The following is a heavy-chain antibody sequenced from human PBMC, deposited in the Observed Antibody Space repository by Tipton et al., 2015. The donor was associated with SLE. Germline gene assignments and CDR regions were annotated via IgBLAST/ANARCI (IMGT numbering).Heavy chain of an antibody. V-gene: IGHV4-59*08. CDR3: ARGMVTWRGAIIGVDV. D-gene: IGHD2-21*02. CDR2: VYYSGST. Sequence: PGLVKPSETLSLTCTVSGGSIGSHYWSWIRQPPGKGLEWIGYVYYSGSTTYHPSLQGRVTILVDTSKNRFSLSLTSVTAADTAVYYCARGMVTWRGAIIGVDVWGQGTTVNVSS. CDR1: GGSIGSHY. J-gene: IGHJ6*02.